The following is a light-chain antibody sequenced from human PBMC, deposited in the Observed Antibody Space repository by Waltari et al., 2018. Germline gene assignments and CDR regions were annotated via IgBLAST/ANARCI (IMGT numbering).Light chain of an antibody. CDR1: RSPIGVNV. V-gene: IGLV1-44*01. CDR2: TND. CDR3: AVWDDNLSGVV. J-gene: IGLJ1*01. Sequence: QSVLAQPPSVSGPPGQRVTIFCSGGRSPIGVNVVNWYQHLPGTSPRLLIFTNDQRPSGVPDRFSGSKSGTSASLAISGLQSEDEGHYYCAVWDDNLSGVVFGAGTQVTVL.